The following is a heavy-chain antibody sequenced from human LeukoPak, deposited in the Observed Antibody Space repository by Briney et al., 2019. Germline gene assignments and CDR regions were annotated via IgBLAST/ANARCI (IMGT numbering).Heavy chain of an antibody. J-gene: IGHJ4*02. Sequence: NPSETLSLTCAVYGGSFSGYYWSWIRQPPGKGLEWIGEINHSGSTNYNPSLKSRVTISVDTSKNQFSLKLSSVTAADTAVYYCARVLGYCSSTGCYGGYYFDYWGQGTLVTVSS. D-gene: IGHD2-2*01. CDR3: ARVLGYCSSTGCYGGYYFDY. V-gene: IGHV4-34*01. CDR2: INHSGST. CDR1: GGSFSGYY.